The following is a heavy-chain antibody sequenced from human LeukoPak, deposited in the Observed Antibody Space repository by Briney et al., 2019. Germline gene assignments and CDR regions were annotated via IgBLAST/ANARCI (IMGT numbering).Heavy chain of an antibody. CDR1: GFTFSSYA. D-gene: IGHD6-19*01. J-gene: IGHJ5*02. V-gene: IGHV3-23*01. Sequence: GGSLRLSCAASGFTFSSYAMSWVRQAPGKGLEWVSAISGSGGTTYYADSVKGRFTISRDNSKNTLYLQMNSLRAEDTAVYYCAKPQGQWLENWFDPWGQGTLVTVSS. CDR3: AKPQGQWLENWFDP. CDR2: ISGSGGTT.